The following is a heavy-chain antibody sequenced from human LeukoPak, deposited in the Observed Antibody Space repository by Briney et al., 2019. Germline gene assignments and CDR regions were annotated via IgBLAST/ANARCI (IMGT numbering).Heavy chain of an antibody. CDR2: IYYSGST. CDR1: GGSISSYY. CDR3: ARSSSWITVRYFDY. V-gene: IGHV4-59*08. Sequence: PSETLSLTCTVSGGSISSYYWSWIRQPPGKGLEWIGYIYYSGSTNYNPSLKSRVTISVDTSKNQFSLKLGSVTAADTAVYYCARSSSWITVRYFDYWGQGTLVTVSS. D-gene: IGHD6-13*01. J-gene: IGHJ4*02.